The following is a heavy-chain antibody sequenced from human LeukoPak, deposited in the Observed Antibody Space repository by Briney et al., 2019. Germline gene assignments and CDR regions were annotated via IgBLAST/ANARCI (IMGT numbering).Heavy chain of an antibody. CDR3: ARGPGCYYYYYMDV. D-gene: IGHD7-27*01. V-gene: IGHV4-39*07. J-gene: IGHJ6*03. CDR2: IYYSGST. Sequence: PSETLSLACTVSGGSISSSSYYWGWIRQPPGKGLEWIGSIYYSGSTYYNPSLKSRVTISVDTSKNQFSLKLSSVTAADTAVYYCARGPGCYYYYYMDVWGKGTTVTVSS. CDR1: GGSISSSSYY.